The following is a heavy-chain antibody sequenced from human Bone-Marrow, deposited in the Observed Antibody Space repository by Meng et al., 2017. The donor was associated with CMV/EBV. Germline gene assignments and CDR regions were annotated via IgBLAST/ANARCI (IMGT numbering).Heavy chain of an antibody. J-gene: IGHJ2*01. CDR1: GFTFDDYA. CDR2: ISWNSGSI. Sequence: GGSLRLSCAASGFTFDDYAMHWVRQAPGKGLEWVSGISWNSGSIGYADSVKGRFTISRDNAKNSLYLQMNSLRAEDMALYYCAKMAGKSSSFWYFALWGRGTRVTGYS. D-gene: IGHD6-13*01. CDR3: AKMAGKSSSFWYFAL. V-gene: IGHV3-9*03.